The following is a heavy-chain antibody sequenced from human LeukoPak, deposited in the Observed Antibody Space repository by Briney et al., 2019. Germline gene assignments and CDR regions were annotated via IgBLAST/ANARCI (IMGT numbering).Heavy chain of an antibody. CDR2: IYTSGST. Sequence: SETLSLTCTVSGGSISNYYWSWIRQPAGKGLEWIGRIYTSGSTNYNPSLRSRVTMSVDTSKNQFSLKLGSVTAADTAMYYCARASNSSSGRGLDYWGQGTLVTVSS. J-gene: IGHJ4*02. D-gene: IGHD6-13*01. CDR1: GGSISNYY. CDR3: ARASNSSSGRGLDY. V-gene: IGHV4-4*07.